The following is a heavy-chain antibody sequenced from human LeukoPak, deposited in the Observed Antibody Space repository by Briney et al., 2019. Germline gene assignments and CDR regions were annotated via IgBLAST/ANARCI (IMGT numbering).Heavy chain of an antibody. J-gene: IGHJ4*01. D-gene: IGHD3-22*01. Sequence: ASVKVSCKASGYTFTNYAISWVRQAPGQGLEWMGWISVYSDDTKSAQNLQGRITMTKDTSTSTAYMELSSLRSDDTAVYYCAREADSSGYFFRPDYWGQGTLVTVSS. CDR2: ISVYSDDT. CDR1: GYTFTNYA. CDR3: AREADSSGYFFRPDY. V-gene: IGHV1-18*01.